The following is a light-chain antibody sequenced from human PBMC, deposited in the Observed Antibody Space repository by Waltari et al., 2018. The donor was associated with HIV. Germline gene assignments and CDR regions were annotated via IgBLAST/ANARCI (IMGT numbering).Light chain of an antibody. J-gene: IGLJ2*01. V-gene: IGLV1-44*01. Sequence: QSVLTQPPSASGTPGQRVTISCSGSSSNIGINTVNWYQQLPGTAPKLLIYNNNQRPAGVPDRFSGSKSGTTASLAISGLQSDDEADYYCAAWDASLNGPVFGGGTKLTVL. CDR1: SSNIGINT. CDR2: NNN. CDR3: AAWDASLNGPV.